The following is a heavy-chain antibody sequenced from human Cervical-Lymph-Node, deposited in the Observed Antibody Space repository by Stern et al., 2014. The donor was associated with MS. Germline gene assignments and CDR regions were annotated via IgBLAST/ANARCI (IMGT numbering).Heavy chain of an antibody. D-gene: IGHD6-13*01. V-gene: IGHV2-70*01. CDR1: GFSLSTSGMC. J-gene: IGHJ4*02. Sequence: QVTLRESGPALVKPTQTLTLTCTFSGFSLSTSGMCVSWIRQPPGKALEWLALIDWDDDKYYSTSLKTRLTISKDTSKNQVVLTMTNMDPVDTATYYCARLPYSSSNSFFDYWGQGTLVTVSS. CDR2: IDWDDDK. CDR3: ARLPYSSSNSFFDY.